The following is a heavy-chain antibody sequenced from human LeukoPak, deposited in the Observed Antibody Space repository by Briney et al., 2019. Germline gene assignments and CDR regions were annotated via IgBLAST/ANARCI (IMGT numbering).Heavy chain of an antibody. J-gene: IGHJ5*02. CDR2: INPNSGGT. CDR3: ATVVPAAMGWFDP. V-gene: IGHV1-2*02. Sequence: ASVKVSCKXSGYTFTGYYMHWVRQAPGQGLERMGWINPNSGGTNYSQKFQGRVTMTRDTSISTAYMELSRLRSDDTAVYYCATVVPAAMGWFDPWGQGTLVTVSS. D-gene: IGHD2-2*01. CDR1: GYTFTGYY.